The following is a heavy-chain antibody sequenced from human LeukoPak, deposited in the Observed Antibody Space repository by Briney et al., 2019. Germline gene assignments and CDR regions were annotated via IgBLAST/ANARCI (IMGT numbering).Heavy chain of an antibody. V-gene: IGHV3-7*01. Sequence: GGSLRLSCAASGFTLNDAWVNWVRQAPGKGLEWVANIKPDGSEKYYVDSVKGRFTISRDNARNSLYLQMNTLRAEDTAVYYCARDKFGGTDYWGQGTLVTVSS. CDR3: ARDKFGGTDY. J-gene: IGHJ4*02. CDR2: IKPDGSEK. CDR1: GFTLNDAW. D-gene: IGHD3-16*01.